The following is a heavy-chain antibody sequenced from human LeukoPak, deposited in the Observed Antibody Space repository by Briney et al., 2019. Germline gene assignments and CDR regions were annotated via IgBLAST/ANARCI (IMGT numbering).Heavy chain of an antibody. D-gene: IGHD6-13*01. Sequence: PSETLSLTCTVSGGSISSYYWSWIRQPPGKGLEWIVYIYYSGVTNYNPSLKSRVTIPLDASKKQCSLKLKSVTAADTAVYYCASSGYSSSWYPKRYYYMDVWGKGPTVAVSS. V-gene: IGHV4-59*01. CDR3: ASSGYSSSWYPKRYYYMDV. J-gene: IGHJ6*03. CDR2: IYYSGVT. CDR1: GGSISSYY.